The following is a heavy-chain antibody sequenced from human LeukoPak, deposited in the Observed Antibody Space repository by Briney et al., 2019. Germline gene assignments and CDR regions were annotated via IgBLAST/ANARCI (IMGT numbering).Heavy chain of an antibody. V-gene: IGHV1-69*04. CDR3: AREHTPIVVVAAATGSAFDI. D-gene: IGHD2-15*01. J-gene: IGHJ3*02. CDR2: IIPILGIA. Sequence: ASVKVPCKASGGTFSSYAISWVRQAPGQGLEWMGRIIPILGIANYAQKFQGRVTITADKSTSTAYMELSSLRSEDTAVYYCAREHTPIVVVAAATGSAFDIWGQGTMVTVSS. CDR1: GGTFSSYA.